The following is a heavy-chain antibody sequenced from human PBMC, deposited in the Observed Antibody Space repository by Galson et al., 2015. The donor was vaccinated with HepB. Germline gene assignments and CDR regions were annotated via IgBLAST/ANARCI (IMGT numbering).Heavy chain of an antibody. CDR1: GYTFTTYA. J-gene: IGHJ6*03. CDR2: INAGNGNT. V-gene: IGHV1-3*01. Sequence: SVKVSCKASGYTFTTYAMHWVRQAPGQRLEWMGWINAGNGNTKYSQKFQGRVTITRDTSARTSYMELSSLRSEDTAVYYCSVLGYCGRDCYLDVWGQGTTVTVSS. CDR3: SVLGYCGRDCYLDV. D-gene: IGHD2-21*01.